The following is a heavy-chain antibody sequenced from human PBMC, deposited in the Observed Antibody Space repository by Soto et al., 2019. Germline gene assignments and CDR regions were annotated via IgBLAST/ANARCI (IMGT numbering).Heavy chain of an antibody. CDR2: VYYSGRT. D-gene: IGHD3-16*01. V-gene: IGHV4-39*01. J-gene: IGHJ4*02. Sequence: PSETLSLTCTVSGGSTNSRSDYWGWIRQPPGKGLEWIGSVYYSGRTYDNPSLQSRVTISVDTSRNQFSLKLISVTAADTAVYFCARQPRGPGYGERGLYFDYWGQGTLVTVSS. CDR3: ARQPRGPGYGERGLYFDY. CDR1: GGSTNSRSDY.